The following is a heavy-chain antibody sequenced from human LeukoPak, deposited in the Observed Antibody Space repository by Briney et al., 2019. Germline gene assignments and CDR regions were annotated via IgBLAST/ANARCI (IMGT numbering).Heavy chain of an antibody. V-gene: IGHV3-9*01. J-gene: IGHJ3*02. CDR2: ISWNSGSI. CDR1: GFTFSSYA. Sequence: GGSLRLSCAASGFTFSSYAMHWVRQAPGKGLEWVSGISWNSGSIGYADSVKGRFTISRDNAKNSLYLQMNSLRAEDTAVYYCARGRWFGELLSPYAFDIWGQGTMVTVSS. D-gene: IGHD3-10*01. CDR3: ARGRWFGELLSPYAFDI.